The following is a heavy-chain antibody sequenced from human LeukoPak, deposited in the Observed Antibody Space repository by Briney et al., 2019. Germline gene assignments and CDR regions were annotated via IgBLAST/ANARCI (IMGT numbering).Heavy chain of an antibody. D-gene: IGHD2-2*01. CDR1: GGSFSGYY. Sequence: SETLSLTSAVYGGSFSGYYWSWIPQPPGKGREWIREINHSGSTNYNPYLKSRVTISVDTSKNKFSLKLSSVTAADTAVYYCALLGYCSSTSCRFDYWGQGTLVTVSS. CDR2: INHSGST. V-gene: IGHV4-34*01. CDR3: ALLGYCSSTSCRFDY. J-gene: IGHJ4*02.